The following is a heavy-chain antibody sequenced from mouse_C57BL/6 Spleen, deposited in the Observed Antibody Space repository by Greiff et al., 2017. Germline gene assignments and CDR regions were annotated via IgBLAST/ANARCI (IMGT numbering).Heavy chain of an antibody. CDR1: GYSITSGYY. CDR3: ARDDSNYVDWYFDV. V-gene: IGHV3-6*01. Sequence: EVKLVESGPGLVKPSQSLSLTCSVTGYSITSGYYWNWIRQFPGNKLEWMGYISYDGSNNYNPSLKNRISITRDTSKNQFFLKLNSVTTEDTATYYCARDDSNYVDWYFDVWGTGTTVTVSS. D-gene: IGHD2-5*01. J-gene: IGHJ1*03. CDR2: ISYDGSN.